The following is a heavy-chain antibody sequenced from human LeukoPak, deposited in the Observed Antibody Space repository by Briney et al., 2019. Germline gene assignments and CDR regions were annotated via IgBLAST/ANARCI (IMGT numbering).Heavy chain of an antibody. D-gene: IGHD3-10*01. CDR1: GYSFTAFY. J-gene: IGHJ4*02. CDR2: ILPRSGDT. V-gene: IGHV1-2*02. Sequence: ASVKVSCKASGYSFTAFYIHWVRQAPGQGLEWMGGILPRSGDTRYAQKFQGRVTMARDTSISTVYMDLSSLGSDDTAVYYCARDGEYGTGSYYRGSFDYWGQGILVTVSS. CDR3: ARDGEYGTGSYYRGSFDY.